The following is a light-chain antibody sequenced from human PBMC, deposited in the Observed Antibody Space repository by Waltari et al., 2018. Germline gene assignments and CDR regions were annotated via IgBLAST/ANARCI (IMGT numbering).Light chain of an antibody. Sequence: DIQMTQSPTTLTASVGDRVTITCRASQSIGKNLAWYQQKPGKAPKLLIYEASNLERGVSSKISGSGSGTEFTLTISSLQPDDFETYYCQQYKSYPVTFGQGTRLQIK. V-gene: IGKV1-5*03. CDR2: EAS. CDR3: QQYKSYPVT. J-gene: IGKJ5*01. CDR1: QSIGKN.